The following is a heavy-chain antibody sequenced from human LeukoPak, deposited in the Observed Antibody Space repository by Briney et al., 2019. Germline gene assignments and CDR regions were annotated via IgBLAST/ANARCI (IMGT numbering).Heavy chain of an antibody. D-gene: IGHD6-19*01. J-gene: IGHJ4*02. V-gene: IGHV3-48*01. Sequence: GGSLRLFCAASGFTFSSYSMNWVRQAPGKGLEWVSYISSSSSTIYYADSVKGRFTISRDNAKNSLYLQMNSLRAEDTAVYYCAREEAVAGPDYWGQGTLVTVSS. CDR1: GFTFSSYS. CDR2: ISSSSSTI. CDR3: AREEAVAGPDY.